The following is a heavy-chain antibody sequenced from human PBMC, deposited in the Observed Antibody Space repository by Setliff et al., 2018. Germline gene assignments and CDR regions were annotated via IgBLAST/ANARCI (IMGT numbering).Heavy chain of an antibody. CDR3: ARHGLHCTNGICPPPFDP. D-gene: IGHD2-8*01. Sequence: SETLSLTCTVSGGSMIGGHYYWSWIRQLPGKGLEWIAYIYYSGNTYYNPSLESRVTISVDTSKNQFSLKMTSVTAADTAVYYCARHGLHCTNGICPPPFDPWGQGTLVTVSS. V-gene: IGHV4-39*01. J-gene: IGHJ5*02. CDR1: GGSMIGGHYY. CDR2: IYYSGNT.